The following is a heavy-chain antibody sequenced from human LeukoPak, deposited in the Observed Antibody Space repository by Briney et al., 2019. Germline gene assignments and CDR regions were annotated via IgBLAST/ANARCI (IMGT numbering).Heavy chain of an antibody. CDR3: AKGSTYSSSWEGYYFDY. V-gene: IGHV3-48*04. CDR2: ISSSSNTK. D-gene: IGHD6-13*01. CDR1: GFTFSSYS. Sequence: GGSLRLSCAASGFTFSSYSMNWVRQAPGKGLEWVSYISSSSNTKYYADSVKGRFTVSRDNAKNLVYLQMNSLRAEDTAVYYCAKGSTYSSSWEGYYFDYWGQGTLVTVSS. J-gene: IGHJ4*02.